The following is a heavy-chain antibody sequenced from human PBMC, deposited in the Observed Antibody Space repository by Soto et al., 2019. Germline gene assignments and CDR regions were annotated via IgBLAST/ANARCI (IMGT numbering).Heavy chain of an antibody. CDR2: IYYSGST. V-gene: IGHV4-59*01. Sequence: QSQTLSLTCTVSGGSISSYYWSWIRQPPGKGLEWIGYIYYSGSTNYNPSLKSRVTISVDTSKNQFSLKLSSVTAADTAVYYCARDLEGYSYDSGFHYWGQGTLVTVSS. J-gene: IGHJ4*02. CDR3: ARDLEGYSYDSGFHY. D-gene: IGHD5-18*01. CDR1: GGSISSYY.